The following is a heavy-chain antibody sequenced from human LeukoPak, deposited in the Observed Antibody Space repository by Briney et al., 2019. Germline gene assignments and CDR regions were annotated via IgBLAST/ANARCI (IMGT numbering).Heavy chain of an antibody. CDR1: GFTFSSYA. CDR2: ISGSGGST. CDR3: ARDCSSTSCYYMDV. D-gene: IGHD2-2*01. J-gene: IGHJ6*03. V-gene: IGHV3-23*01. Sequence: GRSLRLSCAASGFTFSSYAMSWVRQAPGKGLEWVSAISGSGGSTYYADSVKGRFTISRDNSKNTLYLQMNSLRAEDTAVYYCARDCSSTSCYYMDVWGKGTTVTVSS.